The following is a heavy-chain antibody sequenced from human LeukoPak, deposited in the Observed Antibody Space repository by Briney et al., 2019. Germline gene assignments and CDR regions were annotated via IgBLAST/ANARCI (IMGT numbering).Heavy chain of an antibody. J-gene: IGHJ6*03. V-gene: IGHV4-4*02. CDR2: VYYSGST. Sequence: SETLSLTCAVSGGSISSSNWWSWVRQPPGKGLEWIGYVYYSGSTNYNPSLKSRVTISADASKNQFSLKLNSVTAADTAVYYCARGARSRYYYYMDVWGKGTTVTISS. D-gene: IGHD3-3*01. CDR1: GGSISSSNW. CDR3: ARGARSRYYYYMDV.